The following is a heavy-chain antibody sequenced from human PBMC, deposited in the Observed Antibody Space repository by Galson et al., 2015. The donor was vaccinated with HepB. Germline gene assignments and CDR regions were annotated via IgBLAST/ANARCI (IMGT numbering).Heavy chain of an antibody. J-gene: IGHJ4*02. CDR2: MYYSGST. D-gene: IGHD4-17*01. CDR3: ARDSDYGDYVAY. Sequence: TLSLTCTVSGGSISNGGYYWSWIRQHPGKGLEWIGYMYYSGSTYYNPSLKSRINISVDTSKNQFSLNLSSVTAADTAVYYCARDSDYGDYVAYWGQGTLVTVSS. V-gene: IGHV4-31*03. CDR1: GGSISNGGYY.